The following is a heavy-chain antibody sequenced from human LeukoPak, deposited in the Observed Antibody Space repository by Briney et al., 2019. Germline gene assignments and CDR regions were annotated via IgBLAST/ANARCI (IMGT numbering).Heavy chain of an antibody. Sequence: SVKVSCKASGGTFSSYAISWVRQAPGQGLGWMGRIIPILGIANYAQKFQGRVTITADKSTSTAYMELSSLRSEDTAVYYCARDIRGSSPDYYYYYGMDVWGQGTTVTVSS. CDR1: GGTFSSYA. J-gene: IGHJ6*02. V-gene: IGHV1-69*04. D-gene: IGHD6-6*01. CDR2: IIPILGIA. CDR3: ARDIRGSSPDYYYYYGMDV.